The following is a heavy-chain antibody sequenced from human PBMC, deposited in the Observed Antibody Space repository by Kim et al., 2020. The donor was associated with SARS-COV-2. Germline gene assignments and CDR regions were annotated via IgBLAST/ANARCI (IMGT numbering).Heavy chain of an antibody. V-gene: IGHV3-66*01. J-gene: IGHJ6*03. Sequence: GGSLRLSCAASGFTVSSNYMSWVRQAPGKGLEWVSVIYSGGSTYYADSVKGRFTISRDNSKNTLYLQMNSLRAEDTAVYYCARAGERWLQSRGHYYYYMDVWGKGTTVTVSS. CDR2: IYSGGST. CDR1: GFTVSSNY. CDR3: ARAGERWLQSRGHYYYYMDV. D-gene: IGHD5-12*01.